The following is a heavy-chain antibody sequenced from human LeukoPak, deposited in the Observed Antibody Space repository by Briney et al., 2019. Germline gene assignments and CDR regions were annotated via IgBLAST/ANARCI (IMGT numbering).Heavy chain of an antibody. J-gene: IGHJ3*02. V-gene: IGHV6-1*01. CDR2: TYYRSKWYN. CDR3: AREGYGSGSSISDAFDI. CDR1: GDSVSSNSAA. D-gene: IGHD3-10*01. Sequence: SQTLSLTCAISGDSVSSNSAAWNWIRQSPSRGLEWLGRTYYRSKWYNDYAVSVKSRITINPDTSKNQFSLQLNSVTPEETAVYYCAREGYGSGSSISDAFDIWGQGTMVTVSS.